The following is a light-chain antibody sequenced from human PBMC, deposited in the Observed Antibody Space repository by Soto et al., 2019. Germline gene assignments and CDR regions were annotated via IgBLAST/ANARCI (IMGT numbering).Light chain of an antibody. CDR1: QSISSY. V-gene: IGKV1-39*01. CDR3: QQSYGTLRT. J-gene: IGKJ1*01. Sequence: DIQMTQSPSSLSASVGDGVTITCRASQSISSYLNWYQQKPGKAPKLLIYGASSLQSGVPSRFSGSGSGTDFTLTISSLQPEDFATYYCQQSYGTLRTFGQGTKVEIK. CDR2: GAS.